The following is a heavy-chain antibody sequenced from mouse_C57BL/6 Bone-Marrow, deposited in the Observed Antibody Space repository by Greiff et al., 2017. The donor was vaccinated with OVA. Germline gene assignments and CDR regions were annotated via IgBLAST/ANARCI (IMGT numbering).Heavy chain of an antibody. CDR3: ARLYLFDY. Sequence: VQVVESGAELARPGASVKMSCKASGYTFTSYTMHWVKQRPGQGLEWIGYINPSSGYTKYNQKFKDKATLTADKSSSTAYMQLSSLTSEDSAVYYCARLYLFDYWGQGTTLTVSS. J-gene: IGHJ2*01. V-gene: IGHV1-4*01. CDR1: GYTFTSYT. CDR2: INPSSGYT.